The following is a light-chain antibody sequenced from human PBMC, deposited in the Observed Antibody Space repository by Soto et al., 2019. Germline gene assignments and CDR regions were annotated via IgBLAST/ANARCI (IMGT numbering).Light chain of an antibody. CDR2: GVS. CDR3: GQFVSAPPRT. Sequence: EIVLTQSPGTLSLSPGERATLSCRASQSVSSTFLAWYQQKPGQAPRLLIFGVSNRATGIPDRFGGSGSGTDFTLTISRLEPEDFAVYYCGQFVSAPPRTFGQGTKVEIK. V-gene: IGKV3-20*01. CDR1: QSVSSTF. J-gene: IGKJ1*01.